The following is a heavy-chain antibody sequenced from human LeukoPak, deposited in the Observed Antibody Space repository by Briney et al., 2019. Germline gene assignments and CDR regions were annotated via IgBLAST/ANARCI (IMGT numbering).Heavy chain of an antibody. V-gene: IGHV1-8*03. Sequence: ASVKVSCKASGYTFTSYDINWVRQATGQGLEWMGWMNPNSGNTGYAQKFQGRVTITRNTSISTAYMELSSLRSEDTAVYYCTREDSSALQDYWGRGTLVTVSS. J-gene: IGHJ4*02. CDR3: TREDSSALQDY. CDR2: MNPNSGNT. D-gene: IGHD3-22*01. CDR1: GYTFTSYD.